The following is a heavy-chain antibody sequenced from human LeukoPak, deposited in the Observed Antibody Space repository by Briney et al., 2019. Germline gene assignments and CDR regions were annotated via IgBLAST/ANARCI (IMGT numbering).Heavy chain of an antibody. CDR3: ARGSAYSSGWLYYFDY. D-gene: IGHD6-19*01. CDR1: GFTFDDYG. Sequence: GGSLRLSCAASGFTFDDYGMSWVRQAPGKGLEWVSGINWNGGSTGYADSVKGRFTISRDNAKNSLYLQMNSLRAEDTALYYCARGSAYSSGWLYYFDYWGQGTLVTVSS. CDR2: INWNGGST. V-gene: IGHV3-20*04. J-gene: IGHJ4*02.